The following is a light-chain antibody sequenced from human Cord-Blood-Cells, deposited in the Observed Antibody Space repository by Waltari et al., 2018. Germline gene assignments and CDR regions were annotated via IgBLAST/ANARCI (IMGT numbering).Light chain of an antibody. CDR3: QVWDSSTAV. Sequence: SYELTQPLSVSVALGQTARITCGGTNIGSKNVDWYQQKPGQAPVLVIYRDSNRPSGIPERFSGCNAGNTATRTISRAQAGDEADYYCQVWDSSTAVFGGGTKLTVL. CDR1: NIGSKN. CDR2: RDS. J-gene: IGLJ3*02. V-gene: IGLV3-9*01.